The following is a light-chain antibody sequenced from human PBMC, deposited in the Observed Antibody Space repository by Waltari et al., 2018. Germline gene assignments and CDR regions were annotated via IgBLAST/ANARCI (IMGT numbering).Light chain of an antibody. Sequence: EIVMTQSPATLSVSPGESATLSCRASQNISSNLAWYRQKPGQAPRLLIYGASFRATGIPARISGSGSGTEFTLTISSLQSEDFAVYYCQQYDNWPPITFGQGTKLEIK. CDR3: QQYDNWPPIT. CDR1: QNISSN. V-gene: IGKV3-15*01. J-gene: IGKJ2*01. CDR2: GAS.